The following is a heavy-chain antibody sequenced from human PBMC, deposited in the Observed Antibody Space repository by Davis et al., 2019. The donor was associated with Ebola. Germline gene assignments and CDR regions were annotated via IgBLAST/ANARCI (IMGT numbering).Heavy chain of an antibody. CDR2: ISSSSSTI. V-gene: IGHV3-48*02. CDR3: ARGEGYSSSWYGLSVSFLPGY. CDR1: GFTFSSYS. Sequence: GGSLRLSCAASGFTFSSYSMNWVRQAPGKGLEWVSYISSSSSTIYYADSVKGRFTISRDNAKNSLYLQMNSLRDEDTAVYYCARGEGYSSSWYGLSVSFLPGYWGQGTLVTVSS. J-gene: IGHJ4*02. D-gene: IGHD6-13*01.